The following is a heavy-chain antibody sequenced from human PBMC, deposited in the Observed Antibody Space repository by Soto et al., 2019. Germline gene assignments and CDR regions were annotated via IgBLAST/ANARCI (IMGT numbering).Heavy chain of an antibody. CDR2: IYYSGST. V-gene: IGHV4-30-4*01. J-gene: IGHJ3*02. Sequence: QVQLQESGPGLVKPSQTLSLTCTVSGGSISSGDYYWTWIRQPPGKGREGIGYIYYSGSTYYNPTLKSRVTVPVDTSTNQFSLEQSSVTAADTAVYYCARDKRASIRGGAFDIWGQGTMVTVSS. D-gene: IGHD3-16*01. CDR1: GGSISSGDYY. CDR3: ARDKRASIRGGAFDI.